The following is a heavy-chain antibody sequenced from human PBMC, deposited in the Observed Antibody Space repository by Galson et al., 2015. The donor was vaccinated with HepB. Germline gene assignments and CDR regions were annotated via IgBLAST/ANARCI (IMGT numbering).Heavy chain of an antibody. CDR2: IEANADGGAT. J-gene: IGHJ4*02. V-gene: IGHV3-15*04. CDR3: TTSYVWGSYRPFWGD. D-gene: IGHD3-16*02. Sequence: SLRLSCAASGFTFNAARMSWVRQAPGKGLEWVGRIEANADGGATQYAAPVEGRFTISRDDSKNTLYLQMNSLKTEDTAVYYCTTSYVWGSYRPFWGDWGQGTLVTVSS. CDR1: GFTFNAAR.